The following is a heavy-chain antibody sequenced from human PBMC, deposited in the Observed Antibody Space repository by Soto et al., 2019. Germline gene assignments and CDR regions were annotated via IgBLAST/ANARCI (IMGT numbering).Heavy chain of an antibody. D-gene: IGHD6-19*01. V-gene: IGHV4-59*12. CDR1: GGSISSYY. CDR2: MYYSGST. CDR3: ARDPGRALAVD. Sequence: SETLSLTCTVSGGSISSYYWSWIRQPPGKGLEWIGYMYYSGSTNYNPSLKSRVTMSVDTSKNQFSLQLSSVTAADTAVYYCARDPGRALAVDWGEGTLVTVSS. J-gene: IGHJ4*02.